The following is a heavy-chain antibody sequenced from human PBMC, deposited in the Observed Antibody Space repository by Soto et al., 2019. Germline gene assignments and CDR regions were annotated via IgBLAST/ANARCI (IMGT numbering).Heavy chain of an antibody. D-gene: IGHD1-1*01. Sequence: PGGSLRLSCAASGFTFTNYETNWVRQAPGKRLEWISYISSSGSSTYYADSVKGRFTISRDNAKTSVYLQMNSLRAEDTAVYYCARDRTGTGKIYYFDYWGQGTLVTVSS. V-gene: IGHV3-48*03. CDR1: GFTFTNYE. CDR3: ARDRTGTGKIYYFDY. J-gene: IGHJ4*02. CDR2: ISSSGSST.